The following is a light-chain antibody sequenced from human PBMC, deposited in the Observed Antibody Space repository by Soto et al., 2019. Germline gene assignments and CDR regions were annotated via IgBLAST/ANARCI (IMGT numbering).Light chain of an antibody. CDR2: DVT. CDR1: SNDVGAYNY. V-gene: IGLV2-14*03. J-gene: IGLJ2*01. Sequence: QSALTQPASVSGSPGQSITISCTGTSNDVGAYNYVSWYQQYPGKAPKLMIYDVTNRPSGVSARFSGSKSDNTASLPISGLQVEDEADYYCSSYARTDTHVVFGGGTKLTVL. CDR3: SSYARTDTHVV.